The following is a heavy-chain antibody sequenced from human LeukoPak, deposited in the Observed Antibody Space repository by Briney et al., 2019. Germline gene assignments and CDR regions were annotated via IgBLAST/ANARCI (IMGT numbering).Heavy chain of an antibody. Sequence: GGSLRLSCAASRFTFTNYSMNWVRQAPGKGLEWVSSISSLSNYIYYADSVKGRFTISRDNAKNSLYLQMNSLRAEDTAVYYCAELGITMIGGVWGKGTTVTISS. CDR3: AELGITMIGGV. CDR1: RFTFTNYS. V-gene: IGHV3-21*01. CDR2: ISSLSNYI. J-gene: IGHJ6*04. D-gene: IGHD3-10*02.